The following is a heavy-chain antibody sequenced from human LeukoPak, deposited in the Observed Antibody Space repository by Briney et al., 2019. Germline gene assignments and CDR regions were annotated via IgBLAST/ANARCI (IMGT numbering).Heavy chain of an antibody. CDR3: ARGPDRYYYDSSGYFGY. CDR2: INHSGST. V-gene: IGHV4-34*01. D-gene: IGHD3-22*01. J-gene: IGHJ4*02. CDR1: GGSFSGYY. Sequence: SETLSLTCAVYGGSFSGYYWSWLRQPPGKGLEWIGEINHSGSTNYNPSLKSRVTISVDTSKTQFSLKLSSVTAADTPVYYCARGPDRYYYDSSGYFGYWGQGTLVTVSS.